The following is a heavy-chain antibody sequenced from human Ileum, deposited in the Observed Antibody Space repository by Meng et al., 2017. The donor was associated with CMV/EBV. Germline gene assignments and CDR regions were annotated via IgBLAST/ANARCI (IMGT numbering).Heavy chain of an antibody. CDR3: AKDLSDSYSSSWLTN. D-gene: IGHD6-13*01. CDR2: ISGNGGGT. CDR1: GFTFSSYA. J-gene: IGHJ4*02. Sequence: GESLKISCAASGFTFSSYAMSWVRQAPGKGLEWVSAISGNGGGTYYADSVKGRFTISRDNSKNTLYLQMNSLRAEDTAVYYCAKDLSDSYSSSWLTNWGQGTRVNVFS. V-gene: IGHV3-23*01.